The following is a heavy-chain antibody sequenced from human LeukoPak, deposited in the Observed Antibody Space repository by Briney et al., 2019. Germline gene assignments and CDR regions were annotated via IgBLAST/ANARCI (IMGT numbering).Heavy chain of an antibody. Sequence: ASVKVSCKASGYAFTTYGVSWVRQAPGQGLEWMGWISAYNGNTNYAQKFQGRVTMTTDTSTTTAYLEVRSLRSDDTAVYYCAREGIQLWLDLSYWGQGTLVTVSS. CDR2: ISAYNGNT. J-gene: IGHJ4*02. CDR3: AREGIQLWLDLSY. CDR1: GYAFTTYG. D-gene: IGHD5-18*01. V-gene: IGHV1-18*01.